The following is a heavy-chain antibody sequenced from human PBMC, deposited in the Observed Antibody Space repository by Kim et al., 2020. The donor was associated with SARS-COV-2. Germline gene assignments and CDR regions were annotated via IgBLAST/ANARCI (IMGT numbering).Heavy chain of an antibody. Sequence: GGSLRLSCAASGFTFSDYYMSWIRQAPGKGLEWVSYISSSSSYTNYADSVKGRFTISRDNAKNSLYLQMNSLRAEDTAVYYCARVVVVPAATFDPWGQGTLVTVSS. J-gene: IGHJ5*02. CDR1: GFTFSDYY. D-gene: IGHD2-2*01. CDR3: ARVVVVPAATFDP. V-gene: IGHV3-11*06. CDR2: ISSSSSYT.